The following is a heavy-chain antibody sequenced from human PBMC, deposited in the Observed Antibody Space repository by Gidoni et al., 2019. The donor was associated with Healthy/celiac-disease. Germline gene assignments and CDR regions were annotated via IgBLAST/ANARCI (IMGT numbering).Heavy chain of an antibody. Sequence: QLQLQESGPGLVKPSETLSLTCTVSGGSISSSSYYWGWIRQPPGKGLEWIGSIYYSGSTYYNPSLKSRVTISVDTSKNQFSLKLSSVTAADTAVYYCARHRYPPPVTFHYWGQGTLVTVSS. CDR3: ARHRYPPPVTFHY. V-gene: IGHV4-39*01. J-gene: IGHJ4*02. CDR2: IYYSGST. CDR1: GGSISSSSYY. D-gene: IGHD4-17*01.